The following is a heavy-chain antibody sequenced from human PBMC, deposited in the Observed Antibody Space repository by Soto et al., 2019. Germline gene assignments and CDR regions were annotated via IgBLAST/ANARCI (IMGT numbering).Heavy chain of an antibody. J-gene: IGHJ4*02. CDR2: ISSSSYI. D-gene: IGHD3-16*02. V-gene: IGHV3-21*01. CDR1: GFTFSSYS. Sequence: EVQLVESGGGLVKPGGSLRLSCAASGFTFSSYSMNWVRQAPGKGLEWVSSISSSSYIYYADSVKGRFTISRDNAKNSLYLQMNSLRAEDTAVYYCAATYYDYIWGSYLFDYWGQGTLVTVSS. CDR3: AATYYDYIWGSYLFDY.